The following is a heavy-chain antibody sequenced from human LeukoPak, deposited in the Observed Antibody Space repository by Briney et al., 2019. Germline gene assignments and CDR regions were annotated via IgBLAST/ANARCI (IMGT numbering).Heavy chain of an antibody. CDR1: GGSISSSSYY. CDR2: IYYSGST. V-gene: IGHV4-39*01. D-gene: IGHD6-13*01. Sequence: SETLSLTCTVSGGSISSSSYYWGWIRQLPGKGLEWIGSIYYSGSTYYNPSLKSRVTISVDTSKNQFSLKLSSVTAAETAVYYCARHLSSGSSWYNDYWGQGTLVTVSS. J-gene: IGHJ4*02. CDR3: ARHLSSGSSWYNDY.